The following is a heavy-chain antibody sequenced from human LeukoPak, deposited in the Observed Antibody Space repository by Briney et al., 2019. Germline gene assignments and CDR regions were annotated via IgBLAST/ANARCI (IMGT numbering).Heavy chain of an antibody. CDR2: ISGSGGST. Sequence: GGSLILSCAASGFTFSSYAMNWVRQAPGKGLEWVSVISGSGGSTYYTDSVKGRFTISRDNSKSTLYLQMNSLRAEDTAIYYCAKDSLVGAGTDFQHWGQGTLVTVSS. J-gene: IGHJ1*01. V-gene: IGHV3-23*01. CDR3: AKDSLVGAGTDFQH. D-gene: IGHD6-13*01. CDR1: GFTFSSYA.